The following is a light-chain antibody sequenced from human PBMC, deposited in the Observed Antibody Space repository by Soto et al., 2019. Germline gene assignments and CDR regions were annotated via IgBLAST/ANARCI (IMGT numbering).Light chain of an antibody. CDR2: GAS. CDR1: QSVSSN. CDR3: QQYNKLLLYT. Sequence: EIVMTQSPATLSVSPGERATLSCRASQSVSSNLAWYQQKPGQAPRLLIYGASTRATGIPARFSGSGSGTEFTLTISSMQSEDFAVYYCQQYNKLLLYTFGQVTKLESK. V-gene: IGKV3-15*01. J-gene: IGKJ2*01.